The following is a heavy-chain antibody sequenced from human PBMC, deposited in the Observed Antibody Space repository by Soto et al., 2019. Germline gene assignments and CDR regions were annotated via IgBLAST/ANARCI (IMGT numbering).Heavy chain of an antibody. CDR1: GGSISSYY. V-gene: IGHV4-59*01. D-gene: IGHD3-16*02. J-gene: IGHJ6*02. Sequence: PSETLSLTCTVSGGSISSYYWSWIRQPPGKGLEWIGYIYYSGSTNYNPSLKSRVTISVDTSKNQFSLKLSSVTAADTAVYYCARDRPFGGVIAESGMDVWGQGTTVTVSS. CDR3: ARDRPFGGVIAESGMDV. CDR2: IYYSGST.